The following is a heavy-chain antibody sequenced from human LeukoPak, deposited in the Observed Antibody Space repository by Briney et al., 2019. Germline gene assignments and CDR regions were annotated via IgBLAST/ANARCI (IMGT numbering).Heavy chain of an antibody. CDR1: GGSISSYY. Sequence: SETLSLTCTVSGGSISSYYWSWIRQPPGKGLEWIGYIYYSGSTNYNPSLKSRVTISVDTSKNQFSLKLSSVTAADTAVYYCARIDLQTDAFDIWGRGTMVTVSS. J-gene: IGHJ3*02. D-gene: IGHD3-3*01. CDR3: ARIDLQTDAFDI. CDR2: IYYSGST. V-gene: IGHV4-59*01.